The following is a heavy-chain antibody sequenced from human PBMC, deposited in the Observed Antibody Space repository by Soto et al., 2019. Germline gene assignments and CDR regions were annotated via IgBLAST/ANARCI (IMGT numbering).Heavy chain of an antibody. CDR3: VRGPWLVGDVTSFDY. J-gene: IGHJ4*02. CDR2: IWNHGRED. D-gene: IGHD6-19*01. V-gene: IGHV3-33*01. CDR1: GFHFSTYG. Sequence: QVHLVESGGGVVQPGRSLRLSCAASGFHFSTYGMHCVRQAPGKGLEWVALIWNHGREDSYADSVKGRFTISRDNSKNTRWLQMNSLRDDDTAVYYCVRGPWLVGDVTSFDYWGQGSLVTVSS.